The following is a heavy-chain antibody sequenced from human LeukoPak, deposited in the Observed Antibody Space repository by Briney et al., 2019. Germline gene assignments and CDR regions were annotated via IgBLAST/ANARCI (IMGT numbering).Heavy chain of an antibody. CDR3: ATASGFGELFSYYFDY. V-gene: IGHV1-8*01. D-gene: IGHD3-10*01. CDR1: GYTFTSYD. CDR2: MNPNSGNT. J-gene: IGHJ4*02. Sequence: ASVKVSCKASGYTFTSYDINWVRQATGQGLEWMGWMNPNSGNTGYAQKFQGRVTMTRNTSISTAYMELSSLRSEDTAVYYCATASGFGELFSYYFDYWGQGTLVTVSS.